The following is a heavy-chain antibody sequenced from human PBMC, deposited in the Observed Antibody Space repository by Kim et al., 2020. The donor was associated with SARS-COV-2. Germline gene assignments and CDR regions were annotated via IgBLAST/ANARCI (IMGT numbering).Heavy chain of an antibody. D-gene: IGHD3-9*01. CDR3: ARDPGNYDILTGYYPTHDY. CDR2: ICYDGSNK. CDR1: GFTFSSYG. V-gene: IGHV3-33*01. J-gene: IGHJ4*02. Sequence: GGSMRLSCAASGFTFSSYGMHWVRQAPGKGLEWVAVICYDGSNKYYADSVKGRFTISRDNSKNTLYLQMNSLRAEDTAVYYCARDPGNYDILTGYYPTHDYWGQGTLVTVSS.